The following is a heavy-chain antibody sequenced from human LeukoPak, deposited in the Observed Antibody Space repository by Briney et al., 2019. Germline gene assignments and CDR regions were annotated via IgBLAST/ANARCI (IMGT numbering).Heavy chain of an antibody. CDR1: GGSFSGYY. V-gene: IGHV4-34*01. CDR2: INHSGST. J-gene: IGHJ4*02. CDR3: ARGGMYCGGDCYPLY. Sequence: SETLSLTCAVYGGSFSGYYWSWVRQPPGKGLECIGEINHSGSTYYNPSLKSRVTISVDTSKNQFSLKLSSVTAADTAVYYCARGGMYCGGDCYPLYWGQGTLVTVSS. D-gene: IGHD2-21*02.